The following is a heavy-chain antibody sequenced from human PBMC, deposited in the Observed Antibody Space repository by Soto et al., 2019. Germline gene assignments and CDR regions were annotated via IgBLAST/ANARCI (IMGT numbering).Heavy chain of an antibody. CDR3: ARAKVGAFGY. Sequence: GGSLSLSCAASGFTFSSYSMNWVRQAPGEGLEWVSSISSSSSYIYYADSVKGRFTISRDNAKNSLYLQMNSLRAEDTAVYYCARAKVGAFGYWGQGTLVTVSS. CDR1: GFTFSSYS. D-gene: IGHD1-26*01. V-gene: IGHV3-21*01. J-gene: IGHJ4*02. CDR2: ISSSSSYI.